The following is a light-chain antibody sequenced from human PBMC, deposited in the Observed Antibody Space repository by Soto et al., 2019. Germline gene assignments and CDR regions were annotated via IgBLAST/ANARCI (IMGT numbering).Light chain of an antibody. CDR1: QTIRSNY. J-gene: IGKJ1*01. CDR3: QQYGSSPWT. Sequence: ETVLTQSPGTLYLSPGAIATLSCRASQTIRSNYLAWYRQTPGQAPRLRIYVASNSATGIADRFSGSGSGTDFTLIISRLEPEDFALYYCQQYGSSPWTVGQGTKVEI. CDR2: VAS. V-gene: IGKV3-20*01.